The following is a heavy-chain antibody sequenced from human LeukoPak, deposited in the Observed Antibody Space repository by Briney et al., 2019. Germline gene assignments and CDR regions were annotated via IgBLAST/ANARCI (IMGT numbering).Heavy chain of an antibody. CDR3: AKESEWLRTAYYYGMDV. CDR1: GFTFSSYG. J-gene: IGHJ6*02. D-gene: IGHD5-12*01. V-gene: IGHV3-30*18. Sequence: GGSLRLSCAASGFTFSSYGMHWVRQAPGKGLEWVAVMSYDGSNKYYADSVKGRFTISRDNSKNTLYLQMNSLRAEDTAVYYCAKESEWLRTAYYYGMDVWGQGTTVTVSS. CDR2: MSYDGSNK.